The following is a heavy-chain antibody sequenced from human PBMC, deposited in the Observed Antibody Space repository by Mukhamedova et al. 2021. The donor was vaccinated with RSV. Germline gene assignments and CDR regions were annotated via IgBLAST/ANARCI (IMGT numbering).Heavy chain of an antibody. CDR3: ARGSRQNGAAFDY. Sequence: GKGLEWIGYIYYSGATNYNPSLKSRVTTSVDTSTNQFSLKLTSVTAADTAVYYCARGSRQNGAAFDYWGQGTLVSVCS. CDR2: IYYSGAT. V-gene: IGHV4-59*13. D-gene: IGHD4-17*01. J-gene: IGHJ4*02.